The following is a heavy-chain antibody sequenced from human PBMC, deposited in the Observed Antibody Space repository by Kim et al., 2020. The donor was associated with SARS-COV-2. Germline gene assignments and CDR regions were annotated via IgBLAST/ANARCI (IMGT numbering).Heavy chain of an antibody. Sequence: GGSLRLSCAASGFTFGDYAMHWVRQAPGKGLEWVSGISWNSGSIGYADSVKGRFTISRDNAKNSLYLQMNSLIAEDTALYYCAKESYYYGSGSWLNNWFDPWGQGTLVTVSS. CDR3: AKESYYYGSGSWLNNWFDP. D-gene: IGHD3-10*01. V-gene: IGHV3-9*01. J-gene: IGHJ5*02. CDR2: ISWNSGSI. CDR1: GFTFGDYA.